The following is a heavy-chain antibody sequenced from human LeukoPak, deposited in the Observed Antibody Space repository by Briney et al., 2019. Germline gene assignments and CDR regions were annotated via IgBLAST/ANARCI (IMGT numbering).Heavy chain of an antibody. J-gene: IGHJ4*02. CDR1: GYSFTSYW. CDR2: IYPGDSDT. CDR3: ARHPVVVVTASLSYYFYY. D-gene: IGHD2-15*01. Sequence: GESLKISCKGSGYSFTSYWIGWVRQMPGKGLEWMGIIYPGDSDTRYSPSFQGQVTISADKSISTAYLQWSSLKALDTAMYYCARHPVVVVTASLSYYFYYWGQGTLVTVSS. V-gene: IGHV5-51*01.